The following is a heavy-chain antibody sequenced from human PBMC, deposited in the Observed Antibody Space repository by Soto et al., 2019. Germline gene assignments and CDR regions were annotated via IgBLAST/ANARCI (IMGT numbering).Heavy chain of an antibody. CDR3: AKDFGGLYNWFDP. CDR2: VNPNNGKT. CDR1: GYLFTTYD. V-gene: IGHV1-8*01. Sequence: QVQLIQSGAELKKPGASVRVSCKTSGYLFTTYDINWVRQAAGRGLEWMGRVNPNNGKTDYAQNFQGRLTMTRDTSISAVYMELSSLTSEDTAVYYCAKDFGGLYNWFDPWGQGTLVTVSS. D-gene: IGHD3-16*01. J-gene: IGHJ5*02.